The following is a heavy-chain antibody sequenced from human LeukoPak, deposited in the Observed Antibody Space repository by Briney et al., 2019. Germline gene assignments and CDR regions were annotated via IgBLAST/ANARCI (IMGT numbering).Heavy chain of an antibody. D-gene: IGHD2-2*01. V-gene: IGHV1-69*13. CDR1: GGTFSSYA. CDR3: ARGEDIVVVPAASYGMDV. CDR2: IIPIFGTA. Sequence: ASVKVSCTASGGTFSSYAISWVRQAPGQGLEWMGGIIPIFGTANYAQKFQGRVTITADESTSTAYMELSSLRSEDTAVYYCARGEDIVVVPAASYGMDVWGQGTTVTVS. J-gene: IGHJ6*02.